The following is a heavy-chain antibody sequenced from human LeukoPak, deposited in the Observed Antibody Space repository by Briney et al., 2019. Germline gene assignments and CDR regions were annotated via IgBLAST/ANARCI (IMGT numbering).Heavy chain of an antibody. J-gene: IGHJ6*03. V-gene: IGHV3-30-3*01. D-gene: IGHD6-6*01. CDR3: ARGPNVYGNSSGLIRDYYYYMDV. CDR2: ISYDGSDK. CDR1: GFTFSNYA. Sequence: GGSLRLSCAASGFTFSNYAMHWVRQAPGKGLEWVAVISYDGSDKYNADSVKGRFTISRDNSKNTLYLQMSSPRADDTAVYYCARGPNVYGNSSGLIRDYYYYMDVWGKGTTVTVSS.